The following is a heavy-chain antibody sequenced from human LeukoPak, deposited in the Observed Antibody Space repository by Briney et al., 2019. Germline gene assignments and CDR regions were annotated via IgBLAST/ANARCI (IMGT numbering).Heavy chain of an antibody. Sequence: SETLSLTCAVYGGSFTGYYWSWIRQPPGKGLEWIGEIKHDGSTNYNPSLKSRVTMSLDTSKNQFFLNLNSVTAADTAVYYCARGFSGVVARVWGQGTLVTVSS. D-gene: IGHD2-15*01. CDR3: ARGFSGVVARV. CDR1: GGSFTGYY. CDR2: IKHDGST. V-gene: IGHV4-34*01. J-gene: IGHJ4*02.